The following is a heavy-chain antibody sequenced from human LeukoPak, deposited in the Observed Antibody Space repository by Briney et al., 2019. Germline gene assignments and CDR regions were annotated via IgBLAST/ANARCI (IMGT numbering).Heavy chain of an antibody. CDR3: ATTYGDYPYNWFDP. Sequence: PSETLSHTCAVSGDSIRRFHWSWIRQPPGKGLEWIGYISNSGGSDYNPSLKSRVTISVDTSKNQFSLKVNSVTAADTAVYYCATTYGDYPYNWFDPWGQGTLVTVSS. CDR2: ISNSGGS. J-gene: IGHJ5*02. CDR1: GDSIRRFH. V-gene: IGHV4-59*12. D-gene: IGHD4-17*01.